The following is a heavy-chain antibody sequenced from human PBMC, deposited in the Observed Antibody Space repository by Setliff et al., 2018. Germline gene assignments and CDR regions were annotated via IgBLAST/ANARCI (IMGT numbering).Heavy chain of an antibody. CDR3: ARRGERFFNWFDP. CDR2: IYPGDSDT. V-gene: IGHV5-51*01. D-gene: IGHD2-21*01. J-gene: IGHJ5*02. Sequence: GESLKISCKGSGYSFSTYWIGWVRQVPGKGLEWMGIIYPGDSDTRYSPSFQGQVTISADKSIGTAYLQWSSLKASDTAMYYCARRGERFFNWFDPWGQGTLVTVSS. CDR1: GYSFSTYW.